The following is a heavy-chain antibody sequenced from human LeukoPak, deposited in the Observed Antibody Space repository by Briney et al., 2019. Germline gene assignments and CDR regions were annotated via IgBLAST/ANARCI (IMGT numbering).Heavy chain of an antibody. J-gene: IGHJ6*03. V-gene: IGHV3-11*01. Sequence: GGSLRLSCAAFGFTFSDYYMSWIRQAPGKGLEWVSYISSSGSTIYYADSVKGRFTISRDNAKNSLYLQMNSLRAEDTAVYYCARDARRGLVEYYMDVWGKGTTVTVSS. D-gene: IGHD2-2*01. CDR1: GFTFSDYY. CDR2: ISSSGSTI. CDR3: ARDARRGLVEYYMDV.